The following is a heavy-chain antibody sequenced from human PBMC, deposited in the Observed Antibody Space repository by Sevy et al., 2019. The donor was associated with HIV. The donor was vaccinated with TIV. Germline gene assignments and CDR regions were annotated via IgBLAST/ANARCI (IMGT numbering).Heavy chain of an antibody. CDR1: GFIFSSYA. CDR2: ILSDGDNK. D-gene: IGHD2-8*01. Sequence: GGSLRLSCAASGFIFSSYAMHWVRQAPGKGLEWVAVILSDGDNKYNADSVKGRFTISRDNSENRLYLQMNSLKPEDTAVYYCARVRVGRYCSNGVCYCYFDYWGQGTLVTVSS. V-gene: IGHV3-30*04. CDR3: ARVRVGRYCSNGVCYCYFDY. J-gene: IGHJ4*02.